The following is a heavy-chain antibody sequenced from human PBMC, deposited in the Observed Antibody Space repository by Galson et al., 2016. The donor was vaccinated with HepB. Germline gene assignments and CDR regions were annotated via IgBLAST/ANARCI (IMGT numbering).Heavy chain of an antibody. Sequence: SLRLSCAVSGLIISTNYMSWVRQAPGSGLEWVSVIYGGGSTFYADSVKGRFTISRDNSKNTLNLQMNSLRAEDTAVYYCAKVATPNRNYENWFDSWGQGTLVTVSS. CDR2: IYGGGST. J-gene: IGHJ5*01. CDR3: AKVATPNRNYENWFDS. V-gene: IGHV3-53*01. D-gene: IGHD4-11*01. CDR1: GLIISTNY.